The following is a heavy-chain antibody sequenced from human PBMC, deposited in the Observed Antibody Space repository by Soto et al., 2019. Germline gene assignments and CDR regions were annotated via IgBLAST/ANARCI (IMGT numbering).Heavy chain of an antibody. Sequence: QMQLVESGGGVVQPGRSLRLSCAASGFTFNKYGMQWVRQAPGKGLEWVAVISYDGTTKYHADSVKGRFTISRDNAKNTLCLQMDSLRAEDTAVYYCAKGGLWGAYYFDYWGQGIPVTVSS. CDR1: GFTFNKYG. CDR3: AKGGLWGAYYFDY. J-gene: IGHJ4*02. V-gene: IGHV3-30*18. D-gene: IGHD3-16*01. CDR2: ISYDGTTK.